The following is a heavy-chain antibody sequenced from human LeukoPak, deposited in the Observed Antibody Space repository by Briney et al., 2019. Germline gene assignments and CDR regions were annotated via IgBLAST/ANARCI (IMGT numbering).Heavy chain of an antibody. CDR3: ASNSPYYYDSSGYYFHY. CDR2: IYYSGST. J-gene: IGHJ4*02. CDR1: GGSISSSSYY. Sequence: SETLSLTCTVSGGSISSSSYYWGWIRQPPGKGLEWIGSIYYSGSTYYNPSLKSRVTISVDTSKNQFSLKLSSVTAADTAVYYCASNSPYYYDSSGYYFHYWGQGTLVTVSS. D-gene: IGHD3-22*01. V-gene: IGHV4-39*07.